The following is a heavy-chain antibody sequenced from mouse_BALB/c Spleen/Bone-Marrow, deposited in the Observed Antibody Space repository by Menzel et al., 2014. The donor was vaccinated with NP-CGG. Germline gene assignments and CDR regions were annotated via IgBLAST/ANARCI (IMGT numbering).Heavy chain of an antibody. CDR2: INPYNDGT. Sequence: EVHLVESGPELVKPGASVKMSCKASGYTFTSYVMHWVKQKPGQGLEWIGYINPYNDGTKYNEKFKGKATLTSDKSSSTAYMELSSLTSEDSAVYYCARWVLSRLHFDVWGAGTTVTVSS. D-gene: IGHD1-1*01. CDR1: GYTFTSYV. CDR3: ARWVLSRLHFDV. V-gene: IGHV1-14*01. J-gene: IGHJ1*01.